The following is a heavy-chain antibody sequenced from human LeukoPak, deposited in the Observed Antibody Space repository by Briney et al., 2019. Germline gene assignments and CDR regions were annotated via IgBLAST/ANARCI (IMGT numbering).Heavy chain of an antibody. CDR2: ISTSVGST. CDR3: AKGGPAGAGKSTDYFDY. Sequence: GGSLRLSCAASGFTFSSYVMSWVRQGPGKGLEWVSAISTSVGSTYYAHSVKGRFTISRDNSKNTLYLQMNSLRAEDTAVYYCAKGGPAGAGKSTDYFDYWGQGTVVTVSS. CDR1: GFTFSSYV. J-gene: IGHJ4*02. V-gene: IGHV3-23*01. D-gene: IGHD6-19*01.